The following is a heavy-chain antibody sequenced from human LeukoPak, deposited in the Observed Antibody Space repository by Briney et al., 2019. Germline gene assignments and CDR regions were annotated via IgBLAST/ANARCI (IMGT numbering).Heavy chain of an antibody. V-gene: IGHV1-2*02. J-gene: IGHJ4*02. CDR2: INPNGGGT. Sequence: GASVKVSCKGSGYTFTDYYMHWVRQAPGQRLEWMGWINPNGGGTNAEQKFQSRVTMTRNTSVIILYMEMSSLRSDDTAVNYCARQVGATTGYGYWGQGTLVTVSS. CDR3: ARQVGATTGYGY. D-gene: IGHD1-26*01. CDR1: GYTFTDYY.